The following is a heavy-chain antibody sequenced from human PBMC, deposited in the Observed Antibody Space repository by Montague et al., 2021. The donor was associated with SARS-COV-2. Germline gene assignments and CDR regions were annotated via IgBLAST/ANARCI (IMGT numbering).Heavy chain of an antibody. Sequence: PALVKPTQTLTLTCTFSGFSLSTSGVGVGWIRQPPGKALEWLALIYWDDDKRYSPSLKSRLSITKDTSKNQVVLTMTNMDPVDTATYYCAHRPTLYSGYVASPFDPWGQGTLVTVSS. CDR2: IYWDDDK. CDR1: GFSLSTSGVG. V-gene: IGHV2-5*02. D-gene: IGHD5-12*01. CDR3: AHRPTLYSGYVASPFDP. J-gene: IGHJ5*02.